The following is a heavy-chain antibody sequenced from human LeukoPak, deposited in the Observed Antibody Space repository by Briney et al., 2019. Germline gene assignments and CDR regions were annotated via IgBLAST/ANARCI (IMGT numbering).Heavy chain of an antibody. J-gene: IGHJ6*02. D-gene: IGHD2-15*01. CDR3: ARGQAVNYYGMDV. CDR2: IYYSGST. V-gene: IGHV4-30-4*01. Sequence: SETLSLTCTVSGGSISSGDYYWSWIRQPPGKGLEWIGYIYYSGSTYYNPSLKSRVTISADTSKNQFSLKLSSVTAADTAVYYCARGQAVNYYGMDVWGQGTTVTVSS. CDR1: GGSISSGDYY.